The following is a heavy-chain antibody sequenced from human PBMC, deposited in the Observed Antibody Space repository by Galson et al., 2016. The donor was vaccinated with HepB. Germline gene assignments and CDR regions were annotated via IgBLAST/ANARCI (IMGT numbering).Heavy chain of an antibody. CDR3: ARSAYYCMEV. CDR2: IYPGNADT. J-gene: IGHJ6*02. CDR1: GYSFPSYW. V-gene: IGHV5-51*01. Sequence: QSGAEVKKPGESLKISCKGSGYSFPSYWIGWVRQMPGKGLEWMAIIYPGNADTRYSPSFQGQVTIAADKSITTAYLEWRSLSAEDTAVYYCARSAYYCMEVWGQGTTVTVSS.